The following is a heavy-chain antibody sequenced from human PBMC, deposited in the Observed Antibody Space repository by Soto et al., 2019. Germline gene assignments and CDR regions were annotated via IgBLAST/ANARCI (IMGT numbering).Heavy chain of an antibody. D-gene: IGHD1-1*01. V-gene: IGHV3-33*01. Sequence: QVQLVESGGGVVQPGRSLRLSCAASRFTFSDYGMHWVRQAPGKGLEWVAVIWYDGSNKYYADSVKGRFTISRDNSKNTLYLQMNSLRAEDTAVYYCARQSLGNIRLRGFEYWGQGTLVTVSS. CDR2: IWYDGSNK. J-gene: IGHJ4*02. CDR3: ARQSLGNIRLRGFEY. CDR1: RFTFSDYG.